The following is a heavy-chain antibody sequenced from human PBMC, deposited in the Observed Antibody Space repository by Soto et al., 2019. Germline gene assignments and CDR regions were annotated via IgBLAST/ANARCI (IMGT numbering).Heavy chain of an antibody. CDR1: GGSIRDYQ. CDR3: ARMRGLGEISPYLDY. V-gene: IGHV4-59*01. Sequence: QVQLQESGPGLVKPSETLSLTCSISGGSIRDYQWNWIRQPPGKGLEWIGYIYYSGRTNYNPSLKSRLTISLDTSTRQFSLRLRSVTAADTAVYYCARMRGLGEISPYLDYWGQGALVTVSS. J-gene: IGHJ4*02. CDR2: IYYSGRT. D-gene: IGHD3-16*01.